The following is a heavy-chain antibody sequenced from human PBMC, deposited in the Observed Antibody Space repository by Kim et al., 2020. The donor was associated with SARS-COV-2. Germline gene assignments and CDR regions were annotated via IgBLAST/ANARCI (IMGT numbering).Heavy chain of an antibody. CDR2: IKQDGSEK. CDR3: ARGIGYCSGGSCYRYYYYGMDV. Sequence: GGSLRLSCAASGFTFSSYWMSWVRQAPGKGLEWVANIKQDGSEKYYVDSVKGRFTISRDNAKNSLYLQMNSLRAEDTAVYYCARGIGYCSGGSCYRYYYYGMDVWGQGTTVTVSS. J-gene: IGHJ6*02. V-gene: IGHV3-7*03. D-gene: IGHD2-15*01. CDR1: GFTFSSYW.